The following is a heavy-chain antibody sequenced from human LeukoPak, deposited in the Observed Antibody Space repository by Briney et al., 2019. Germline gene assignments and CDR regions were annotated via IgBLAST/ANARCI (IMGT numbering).Heavy chain of an antibody. CDR1: GGSISSYY. V-gene: IGHV4-59*08. CDR2: IYYSGST. J-gene: IGHJ4*02. Sequence: SETLSLTCTVSGGSISSYYWSWIRQPPGKGLEWIGYIYYSGSTNYNPSLKSRVTISVDTSKNQFSLKLSSVTAADTAVYYCARRLFTYYYDSSGYYPFDYWGQGTLVTVSS. CDR3: ARRLFTYYYDSSGYYPFDY. D-gene: IGHD3-22*01.